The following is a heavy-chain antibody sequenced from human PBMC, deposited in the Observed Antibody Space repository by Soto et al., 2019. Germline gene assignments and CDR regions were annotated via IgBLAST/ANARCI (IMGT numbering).Heavy chain of an antibody. CDR3: ARRIVVVPAAIRYMDV. J-gene: IGHJ6*03. D-gene: IGHD2-2*02. V-gene: IGHV4-4*02. Sequence: QVQLQESGPGLVKPSGTLSLTCAVSSGSISSSNWWSWVRQPPGKGLEWIGEIYHSGSTNYNPSLKSRVTISVDKSKNQFPLKLSSVTAADTAVYYCARRIVVVPAAIRYMDVWGKGTTVTVSS. CDR2: IYHSGST. CDR1: SGSISSSNW.